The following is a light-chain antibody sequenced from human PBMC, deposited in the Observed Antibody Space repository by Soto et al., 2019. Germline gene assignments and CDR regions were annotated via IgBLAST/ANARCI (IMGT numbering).Light chain of an antibody. Sequence: HSALTQPPSASGSPGQSVTIACTGTSSDVGAYDYVSWYQQHPGKAPKLMISEVNKRPSGVPDRFSGSKSGNTASLTVSGLQADDEADYYFSSYAVGNVVLFGGGTTVTVL. CDR1: SSDVGAYDY. V-gene: IGLV2-8*01. CDR2: EVN. J-gene: IGLJ2*01. CDR3: SSYAVGNVVL.